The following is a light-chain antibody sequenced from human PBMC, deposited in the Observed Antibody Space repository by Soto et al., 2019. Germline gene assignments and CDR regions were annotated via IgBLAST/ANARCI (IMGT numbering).Light chain of an antibody. CDR2: GAS. V-gene: IGKV3-20*01. CDR3: QQYGSSTVFT. J-gene: IGKJ3*01. Sequence: EIVLTQSPGTLSLSPGQRATLSCRASQSVSSSYLAWYQQKPGQAPRHLIYGASSRATGIPDRFSGSGSGTDFTHTISRLAPEDFAVYYCQQYGSSTVFTFGPGTKVDIK. CDR1: QSVSSSY.